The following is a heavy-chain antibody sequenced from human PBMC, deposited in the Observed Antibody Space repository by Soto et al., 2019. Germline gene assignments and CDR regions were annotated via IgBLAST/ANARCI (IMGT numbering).Heavy chain of an antibody. J-gene: IGHJ4*02. V-gene: IGHV4-59*12. CDR2: IYYSGST. CDR1: GGSISSYY. CDR3: ARDPSMSTGFFKRVFDL. D-gene: IGHD3-9*01. Sequence: PSETLSLTSTVSGGSISSYYWSWIRQPPGKGLEWIGYIYYSGSTNYNPSLKSRFTISRDNAKNLVFLQMNSLRAEDTAVYYCARDPSMSTGFFKRVFDLWGQGALVTVSS.